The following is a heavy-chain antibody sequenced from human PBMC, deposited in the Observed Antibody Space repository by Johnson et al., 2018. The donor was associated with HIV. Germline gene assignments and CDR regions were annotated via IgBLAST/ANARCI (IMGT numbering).Heavy chain of an antibody. J-gene: IGHJ3*02. V-gene: IGHV3-30*18. D-gene: IGHD2-21*01. CDR3: AKAYCPGCDGFDI. Sequence: QVQLVESGGGVVQPGRSLRLSCAASGFAFSSYGMHWVRQAPGKGLEWVAVISYDGSNKYYADSVKGRFTISRDNAKNTVDLQMDSLRAEDTAVYYCAKAYCPGCDGFDIWGQGTMVTVSS. CDR2: ISYDGSNK. CDR1: GFAFSSYG.